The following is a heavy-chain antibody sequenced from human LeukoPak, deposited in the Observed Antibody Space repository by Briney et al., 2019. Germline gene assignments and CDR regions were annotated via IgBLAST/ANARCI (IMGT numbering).Heavy chain of an antibody. V-gene: IGHV1-69*13. CDR2: IIPIFGTA. Sequence: GASVKVSCKASGGTFSSYAISWVRQAPGQGLERMGGIIPIFGTANYAQKFQGRVTITADESTSTAYMELSSLRSEDTAVHYCAREAGSGYYFDYWGQGTLVTVSS. CDR1: GGTFSSYA. J-gene: IGHJ4*02. CDR3: AREAGSGYYFDY. D-gene: IGHD3-3*01.